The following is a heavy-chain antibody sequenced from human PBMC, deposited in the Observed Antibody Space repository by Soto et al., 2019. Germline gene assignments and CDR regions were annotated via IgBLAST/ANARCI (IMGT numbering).Heavy chain of an antibody. CDR3: ARVVILVPTASTHYYYHMDV. Sequence: QVQLVQSGAEVRKPGSSVTVSCKASGGTFSNYAISWVRQAPGQGLEWMGGIIPIVGTGSYAQKFQGRVTITEDEPTTTAYMELSSLRFEDTAVYYCARVVILVPTASTHYYYHMDVWGPGTTVTVSS. D-gene: IGHD2-2*01. V-gene: IGHV1-69*01. CDR1: GGTFSNYA. J-gene: IGHJ6*02. CDR2: IIPIVGTG.